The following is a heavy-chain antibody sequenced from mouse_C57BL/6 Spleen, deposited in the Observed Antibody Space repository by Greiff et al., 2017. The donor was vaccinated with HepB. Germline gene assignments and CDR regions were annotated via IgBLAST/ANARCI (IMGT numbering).Heavy chain of an antibody. CDR3: ARCPFGYHGSRYWYFDV. Sequence: EVHLVESGGGLVKPGGSLKLSCAASGFTFSSYTMSWVRQTPEKRLEWVATISGGGGNTYYPDSVKGRFTISRDNAKNTLYLQMSSLRSEDTALYYCARCPFGYHGSRYWYFDVWGTGTTVTVSS. J-gene: IGHJ1*03. D-gene: IGHD1-1*01. CDR2: ISGGGGNT. CDR1: GFTFSSYT. V-gene: IGHV5-9*01.